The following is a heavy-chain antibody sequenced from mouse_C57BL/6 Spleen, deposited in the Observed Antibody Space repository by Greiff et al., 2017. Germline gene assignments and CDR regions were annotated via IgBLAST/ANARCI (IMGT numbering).Heavy chain of an antibody. CDR3: ARYYGSSFFFDY. D-gene: IGHD1-1*01. V-gene: IGHV1-81*01. CDR2: IYPRSGNT. CDR1: GYTFTSYG. J-gene: IGHJ2*01. Sequence: VQLVESGAELARPGASVKLSCKASGYTFTSYGISWVKQRTGQGLEWIGEIYPRSGNTYYNEKFKGKATLTADKSSSTAYMELRSLTSEDSAVYFCARYYGSSFFFDYWGQGTTLTVSS.